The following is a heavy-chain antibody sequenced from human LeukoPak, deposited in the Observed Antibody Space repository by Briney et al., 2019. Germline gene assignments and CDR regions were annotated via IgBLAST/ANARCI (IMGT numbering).Heavy chain of an antibody. CDR2: IYHSGST. CDR3: ARLQLFYSNYVDY. J-gene: IGHJ4*02. V-gene: IGHV4-38-2*01. D-gene: IGHD4-11*01. CDR1: GYSISSGYY. Sequence: SETLSLTCAVSGYSISSGYYWGWIRQPPGKGLEWIGSIYHSGSTYYNPSLKSRVTISVDTSKNQFSLKLSSVTAADMAVYYCARLQLFYSNYVDYWGQGTLVTVSS.